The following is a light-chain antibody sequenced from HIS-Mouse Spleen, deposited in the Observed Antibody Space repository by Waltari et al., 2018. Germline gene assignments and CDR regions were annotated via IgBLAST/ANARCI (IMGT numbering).Light chain of an antibody. J-gene: IGLJ2*01. CDR1: SSDDGSYNL. Sequence: QSALTQPASVSGSPGQSITISCTGTSSDDGSYNLVSWYQQHPGKAPKLMIYDGSKRPSGVSNRFSGSKSGNTASLTISGLQAEDEADYYCCSYAGSSTFVVFGGGTKLTVL. CDR3: CSYAGSSTFVV. CDR2: DGS. V-gene: IGLV2-23*01.